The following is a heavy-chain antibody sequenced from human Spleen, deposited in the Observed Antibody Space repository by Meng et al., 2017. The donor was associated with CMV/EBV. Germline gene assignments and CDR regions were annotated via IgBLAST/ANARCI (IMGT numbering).Heavy chain of an antibody. CDR1: GFTFSSYG. J-gene: IGHJ4*02. CDR2: IRYDGSNK. D-gene: IGHD3-10*01. Sequence: QVQLVESXXXXXQXXGXXRLSCAASGFTFSSYGMHWVRQAPGKGLEWVAFIRYDGSNKYYADSVKGRFTISRDDSKNTLYLQMNSLRTEDTALYYCASSRGLLSPFDYWGQGTLVTVSS. V-gene: IGHV3-30*02. CDR3: ASSRGLLSPFDY.